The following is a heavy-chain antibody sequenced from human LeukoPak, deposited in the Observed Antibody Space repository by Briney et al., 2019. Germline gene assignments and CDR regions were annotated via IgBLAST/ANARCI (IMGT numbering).Heavy chain of an antibody. V-gene: IGHV3-7*05. Sequence: GGSLRLSCVASGFSFSTSWMSWVRQAPGKGPEWAANIKEDGSEKSYVDSVKGRFTISRDNAKNPLYLEMDSLRVEDTAVYSCARGGVSRAAFDVWGQGTMVTVSS. CDR3: ARGGVSRAAFDV. CDR1: GFSFSTSW. J-gene: IGHJ3*01. CDR2: IKEDGSEK.